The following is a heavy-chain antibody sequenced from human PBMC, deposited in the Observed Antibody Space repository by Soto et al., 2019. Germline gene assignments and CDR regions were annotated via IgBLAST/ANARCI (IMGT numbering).Heavy chain of an antibody. CDR1: GGSISSYY. J-gene: IGHJ4*02. Sequence: PSETLSLTCTVSGGSISSYYWSWIRQPAGKGLEWIGRIYTSGSTNYNPSLKSRVTMSVDTSKNQFSLKLSSVTAADTAVYYCARACSSNSCYDVFDYWGPGTLVTVSS. CDR3: ARACSSNSCYDVFDY. V-gene: IGHV4-4*07. D-gene: IGHD2-2*01. CDR2: IYTSGST.